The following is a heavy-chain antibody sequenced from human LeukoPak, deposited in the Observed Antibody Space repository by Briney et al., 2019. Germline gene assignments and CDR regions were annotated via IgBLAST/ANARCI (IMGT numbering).Heavy chain of an antibody. D-gene: IGHD1-26*01. CDR1: GFTFSSYA. CDR3: AKRSDSGSAFDY. CDR2: ISESGGNT. V-gene: IGHV3-23*01. Sequence: PGGSLRLSCAASGFTFSSYAMSWVRQAPGKGLKWVSTISESGGNTYYTDSVKGRFTISRDNSKNTLFLQMIGLRAEDTAVYYCAKRSDSGSAFDYWGQGTLVTVSS. J-gene: IGHJ4*02.